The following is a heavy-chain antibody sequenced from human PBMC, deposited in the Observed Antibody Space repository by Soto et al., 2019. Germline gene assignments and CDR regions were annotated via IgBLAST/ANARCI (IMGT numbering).Heavy chain of an antibody. CDR3: ARGTDYGDYYVYFDY. CDR2: ISPIFGTA. J-gene: IGHJ4*02. D-gene: IGHD4-17*01. Sequence: SVKVSCKASGYTFTSYGISWVRQAPGQGLEWMGGISPIFGTANYAQKFQGRVTITADESTSTAYMELSSLRSEDTAVYYCARGTDYGDYYVYFDYWGQGTLVTVSS. CDR1: GYTFTSYG. V-gene: IGHV1-69*13.